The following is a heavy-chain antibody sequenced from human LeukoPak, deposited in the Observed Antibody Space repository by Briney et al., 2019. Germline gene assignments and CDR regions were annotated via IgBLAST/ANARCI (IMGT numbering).Heavy chain of an antibody. CDR3: VVVVTAIHPGY. V-gene: IGHV3-66*01. D-gene: IGHD2-21*02. Sequence: GGSLRLSCAASGLTVNGNYMSWVRQAPGKGLEWVSVIYSGGATDYADSVKGRFTVSRDNSKNTVFLQMNSLRAEDTAVYYCVVVVTAIHPGYWGQGTLVTVSS. CDR1: GLTVNGNY. J-gene: IGHJ4*02. CDR2: IYSGGAT.